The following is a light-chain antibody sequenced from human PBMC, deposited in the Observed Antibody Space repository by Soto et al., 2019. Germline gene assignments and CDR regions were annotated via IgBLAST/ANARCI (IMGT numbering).Light chain of an antibody. J-gene: IGKJ1*01. CDR2: GAS. CDR1: QSVNSNY. Sequence: EIVLTQSPGTLSLSPGDRATLSCRASQSVNSNYLAWYQRKPGQAPRLLIYGASNRATDIPYRFSASGSGTDFTLTITRLEAEDFAVYYCQQHDSTPPTFGQGTKVEVK. CDR3: QQHDSTPPT. V-gene: IGKV3-20*01.